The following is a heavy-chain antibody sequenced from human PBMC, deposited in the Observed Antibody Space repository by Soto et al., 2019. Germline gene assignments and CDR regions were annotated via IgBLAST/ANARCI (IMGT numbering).Heavy chain of an antibody. CDR2: ISGSGGST. CDR3: AKSVIRVVIIDC. Sequence: GGSLRLSCAASGFTFSSYAMSWVRQAPGKGLEWVSAISGSGGSTYYADSVKGRFTISRDNSKNTLYLQMNSLRAEDTAVYYWAKSVIRVVIIDCWGQGTLVTVSS. J-gene: IGHJ4*02. CDR1: GFTFSSYA. D-gene: IGHD3-10*01. V-gene: IGHV3-23*01.